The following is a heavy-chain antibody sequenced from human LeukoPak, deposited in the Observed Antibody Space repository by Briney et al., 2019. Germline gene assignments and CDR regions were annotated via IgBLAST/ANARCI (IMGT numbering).Heavy chain of an antibody. J-gene: IGHJ4*02. CDR3: ARAGHLTVVAKFSRYYFDY. D-gene: IGHD4-23*01. CDR1: GFRVSDYY. V-gene: IGHV3-21*01. CDR2: ISSSSSYI. Sequence: PGGSLRLSCAVSGFRVSDYYMSWVRQAPGKGLEWVSSISSSSSYIYYADSVKGRFTISRDNAKNSLYLQMNSLRAEDTAVYYCARAGHLTVVAKFSRYYFDYWGQGTLVTVSS.